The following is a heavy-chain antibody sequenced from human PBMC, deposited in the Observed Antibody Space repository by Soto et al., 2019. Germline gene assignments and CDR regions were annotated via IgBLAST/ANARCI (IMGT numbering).Heavy chain of an antibody. CDR2: ISGSGGST. CDR1: GFTFSSYA. J-gene: IGHJ3*02. CDR3: AKYSSSGFDAFDI. D-gene: IGHD6-6*01. Sequence: GGSLRLSCAASGFTFSSYAMSWVRQAPGKGLEWVSAISGSGGSTYYADSVKGPFTISRDNSKNTLYLQMNSLRAEDTAVYYCAKYSSSGFDAFDIWGQGTMVTVSS. V-gene: IGHV3-23*01.